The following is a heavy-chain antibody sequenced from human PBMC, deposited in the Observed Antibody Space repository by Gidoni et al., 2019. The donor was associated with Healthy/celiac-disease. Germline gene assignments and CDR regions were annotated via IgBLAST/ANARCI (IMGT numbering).Heavy chain of an antibody. CDR3: ARDDYGSGSYEWFDP. V-gene: IGHV1-69*01. J-gene: IGHJ5*02. Sequence: QVQLVQSGAEVKKPGSSVKVSCKASVGTFSSYAISWVRQAPGQGLGWMGGIIPICGTANYAQKFQGRVTITADESTSTAYMELSSLRSEDTAVYYWARDDYGSGSYEWFDPWGQGTLVTVSS. D-gene: IGHD3-10*01. CDR1: VGTFSSYA. CDR2: IIPICGTA.